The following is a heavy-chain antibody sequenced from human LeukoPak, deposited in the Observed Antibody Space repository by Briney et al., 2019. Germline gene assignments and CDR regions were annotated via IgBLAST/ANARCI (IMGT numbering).Heavy chain of an antibody. CDR2: IGGAGINT. CDR3: AKDRSWSLHYGLDV. CDR1: GFNFFSYA. D-gene: IGHD6-13*01. J-gene: IGHJ6*02. V-gene: IGHV3-23*01. Sequence: PGGSLRLSCTPSGFNFFSYAMGWVRQAPGKGLEWVSAIGGAGINTYYADSVKGRLTISRDNSKNTLYLQMNSLRAEDTAVYYCAKDRSWSLHYGLDVWGQGTTVTVSS.